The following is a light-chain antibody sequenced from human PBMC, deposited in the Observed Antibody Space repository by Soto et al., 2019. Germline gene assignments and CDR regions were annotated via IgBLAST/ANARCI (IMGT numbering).Light chain of an antibody. CDR3: QQYGSSPAT. CDR2: GAS. Sequence: EIVLTQSPGTLPLSPGERATLSCRASQSVSSSYLAWYQQKPGQAPRLLIYGASSRATGIPDRFSGSGSGTDFTLTTSRLEPEDFAVYYCQQYGSSPATFGGGTKVDIK. CDR1: QSVSSSY. V-gene: IGKV3-20*01. J-gene: IGKJ4*01.